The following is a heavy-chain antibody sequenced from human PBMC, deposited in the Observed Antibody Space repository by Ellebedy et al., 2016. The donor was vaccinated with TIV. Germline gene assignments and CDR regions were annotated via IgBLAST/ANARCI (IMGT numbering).Heavy chain of an antibody. D-gene: IGHD6-19*01. CDR3: AKVGGPGIAVADIHFDY. CDR1: GGSISSGGYY. Sequence: MPSETLSLTCTVSGGSISSGGYYWSWIRQPPGKGLEWIGYISYSESTNYNPSLQSRVTISVDTSKNQFSLKLTSVTAADTAVYYCAKVGGPGIAVADIHFDYWGQGTLVTVSS. J-gene: IGHJ4*02. CDR2: ISYSEST. V-gene: IGHV4-61*08.